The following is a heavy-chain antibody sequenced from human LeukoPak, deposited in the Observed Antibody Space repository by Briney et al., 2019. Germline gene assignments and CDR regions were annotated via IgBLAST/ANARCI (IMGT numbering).Heavy chain of an antibody. V-gene: IGHV4-59*01. CDR3: ARSVPQPIAARPSYAFDI. Sequence: SETLSLTCTVSGGSINSYYWSWIRQPPGKGLEWIGYIYYSGSTNYNPSLKSRVTISVDTSKNQFSLKLSSVTAADTAVYYCARSVPQPIAARPSYAFDIWGQGTMVTVSS. CDR2: IYYSGST. D-gene: IGHD6-6*01. CDR1: GGSINSYY. J-gene: IGHJ3*02.